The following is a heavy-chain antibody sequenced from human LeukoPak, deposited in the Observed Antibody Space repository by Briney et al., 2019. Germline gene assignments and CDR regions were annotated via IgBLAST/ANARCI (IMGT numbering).Heavy chain of an antibody. CDR2: IIPIFGTA. CDR3: ARGANGLITMVRGVTYNWYDP. V-gene: IGHV1-69*05. D-gene: IGHD3-10*01. CDR1: GGTFSSYA. Sequence: ASVKVSCKASGGTFSSYAISWVRQAPGQGLEWMGGIIPIFGTANYAQKFQGRVTITTDESTSTAYMELSSLRSEDTAVYYCARGANGLITMVRGVTYNWYDPWGQGTLVTVSS. J-gene: IGHJ5*02.